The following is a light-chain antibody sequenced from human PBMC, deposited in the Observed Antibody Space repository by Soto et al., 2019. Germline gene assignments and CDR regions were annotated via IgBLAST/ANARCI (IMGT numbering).Light chain of an antibody. J-gene: IGKJ1*01. V-gene: IGKV3-15*01. Sequence: EIVMTQSPATLSVSPGDRATLSCRASQRVSSNFAWYQQKPGQAPRLLIYGASTSATGIPARFSGSGSGTEFTLTISSLQSEDFAVYYCQQYNNWPPMAFGQGTKVEIK. CDR3: QQYNNWPPMA. CDR2: GAS. CDR1: QRVSSN.